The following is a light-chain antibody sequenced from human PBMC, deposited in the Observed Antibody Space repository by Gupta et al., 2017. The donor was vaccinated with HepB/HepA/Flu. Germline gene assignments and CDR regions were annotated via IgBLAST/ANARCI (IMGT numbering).Light chain of an antibody. Sequence: DIQMTQSPSSISASVGDRVTITCRASQNIMTYLNWYQYKPGQAPKLLIYAASTLQSGVPSRFRGSGDGTDSKFTISHIQPEDFATYSCQRSHNNLALTCGPGTTVDLK. CDR1: QNIMTY. CDR2: AAS. J-gene: IGKJ3*01. CDR3: QRSHNNLALT. V-gene: IGKV1-39*01.